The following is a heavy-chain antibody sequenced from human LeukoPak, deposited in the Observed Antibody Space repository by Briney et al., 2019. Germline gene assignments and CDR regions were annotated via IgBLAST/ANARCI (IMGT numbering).Heavy chain of an antibody. CDR3: AKDSLYFDGSTHIYYFDS. Sequence: GGSLRLSCAASVFSFGGYAMTWVRQAPGKGLEWVSSITYNGAATYYLDSVKARFTISRDNSRSTLYLQMDSLTAEDTALYYCAKDSLYFDGSTHIYYFDSWGQGTLVAVSS. J-gene: IGHJ4*02. CDR1: VFSFGGYA. D-gene: IGHD3-9*01. V-gene: IGHV3-23*01. CDR2: ITYNGAAT.